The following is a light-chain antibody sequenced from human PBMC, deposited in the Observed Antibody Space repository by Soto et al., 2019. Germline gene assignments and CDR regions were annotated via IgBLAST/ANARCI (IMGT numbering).Light chain of an antibody. CDR3: QQYYSTPWT. CDR1: QSLLYYRNNKNY. Sequence: DIVMTQSPDSLALSLGERATINCKPSQSLLYYRNNKNYFAWYQQKPGQPPKLLIYWASTRESGVPDRFSGSGSGTDFTLTITTLQAEDVAVYFCQQYYSTPWTFGQGTKVEIK. J-gene: IGKJ1*01. CDR2: WAS. V-gene: IGKV4-1*01.